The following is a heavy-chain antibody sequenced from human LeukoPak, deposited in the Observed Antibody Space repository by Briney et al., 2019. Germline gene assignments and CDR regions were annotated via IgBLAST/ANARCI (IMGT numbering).Heavy chain of an antibody. J-gene: IGHJ5*02. CDR2: IYTSGST. CDR3: ARGDSNYEYNWFDP. CDR1: GSSISSYY. V-gene: IGHV4-4*07. D-gene: IGHD4-11*01. Sequence: SETLSLTCSVSGSSISSYYWSWIRQPAGKGLEWIGRIYTSGSTNYNPSLKSRVTMSVDTSKNQFSLKLSSVTAADTAVYYCARGDSNYEYNWFDPWGQGTLVTVSS.